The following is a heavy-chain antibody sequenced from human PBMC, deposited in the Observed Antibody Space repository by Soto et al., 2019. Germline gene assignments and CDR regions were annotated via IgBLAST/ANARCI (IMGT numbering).Heavy chain of an antibody. V-gene: IGHV4-61*01. CDR3: ARRSTMVRGVTGFDY. D-gene: IGHD3-10*01. CDR1: GGSVNSGSYY. J-gene: IGHJ4*02. Sequence: SETLSLTCTVSGGSVNSGSYYWSWIPQAQGKGLEGIGYIYCRGSTNYNPSLKTRVTISVDTSKNQFSLKVSSVHAADTAVYYCARRSTMVRGVTGFDYWGQGTLV. CDR2: IYCRGST.